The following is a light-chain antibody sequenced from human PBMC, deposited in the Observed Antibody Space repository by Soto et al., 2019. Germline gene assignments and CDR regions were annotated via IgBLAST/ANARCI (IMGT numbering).Light chain of an antibody. CDR3: QHYGGSSYT. J-gene: IGKJ2*01. CDR2: GAS. V-gene: IGKV3-20*01. CDR1: QSVGSSY. Sequence: EIVLTQSPGTLSLSPGERATLSCRASQSVGSSYLAWYQQKPGQAPRLLIYGASNRATGIPDRFSGSGSGTDFTLTISRLEPEDFAVYYCQHYGGSSYTFGQGTKLEIK.